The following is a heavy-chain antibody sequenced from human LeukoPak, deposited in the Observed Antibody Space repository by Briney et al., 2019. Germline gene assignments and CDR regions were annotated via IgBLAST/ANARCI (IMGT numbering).Heavy chain of an antibody. J-gene: IGHJ4*02. CDR1: GHTLTELF. CDR2: FDPEDSEK. Sequence: ASVKLSCNVSGHTLTELFMNWVRQATGQGLKGMVGFDPEDSEKMYAQKFQGRVTMTEDTSTDTAYMELSSLRSEDTAVYYCATLDARAHPNWGQGTLVTVYS. D-gene: IGHD3-9*01. CDR3: ATLDARAHPN. V-gene: IGHV1-24*01.